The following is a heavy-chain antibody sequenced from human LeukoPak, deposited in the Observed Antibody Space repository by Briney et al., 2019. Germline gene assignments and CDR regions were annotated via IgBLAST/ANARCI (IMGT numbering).Heavy chain of an antibody. V-gene: IGHV1-69*13. CDR2: IIPIFGTA. CDR3: AIIAAAGTGRWFDP. J-gene: IGHJ5*02. D-gene: IGHD6-13*01. Sequence: SVTVSCKASGGTFSSYAISWVRQAPGQGLEWMGGIIPIFGTANYAQKFQGRVTITADESTSTAYMELSSLRSEDTAVYYCAIIAAAGTGRWFDPWGQGTLVTVSS. CDR1: GGTFSSYA.